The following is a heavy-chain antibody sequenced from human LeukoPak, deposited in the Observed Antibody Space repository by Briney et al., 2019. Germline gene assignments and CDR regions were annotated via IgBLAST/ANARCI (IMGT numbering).Heavy chain of an antibody. J-gene: IGHJ4*02. Sequence: SLXXTXXXGSIXXXYWXXXRXXXXXXXXXIGYIHYSGSTNYNPSLKSRVTTSIDTSKNQFSLKLNSVTAADTAVYYCARVRRSSEMATTFDYWGQGTLVTVSS. CDR1: XGSIXXXY. V-gene: IGHV4-59*01. CDR2: IHYSGST. D-gene: IGHD5-24*01. CDR3: ARVRRSSEMATTFDY.